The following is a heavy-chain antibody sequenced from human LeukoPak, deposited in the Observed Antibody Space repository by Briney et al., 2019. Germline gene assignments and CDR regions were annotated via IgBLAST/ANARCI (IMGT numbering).Heavy chain of an antibody. V-gene: IGHV4-4*07. CDR3: AREYSSSSGRTFDY. Sequence: SETPSLTCTVSGGPISSYYWNWIRQPAGKGLEWIGRISTTGSTNYDPSLKSRLTMSVDTSKNQFSLRLSSVSAADTAVYYCAREYSSSSGRTFDYWGQGTLVTVSS. CDR1: GGPISSYY. D-gene: IGHD6-6*01. CDR2: ISTTGST. J-gene: IGHJ4*02.